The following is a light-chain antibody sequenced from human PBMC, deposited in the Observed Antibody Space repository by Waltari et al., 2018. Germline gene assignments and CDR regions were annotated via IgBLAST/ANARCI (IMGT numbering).Light chain of an antibody. CDR3: SSYTGSSTLV. Sequence: QSALTQPASVSGSPGQSITISCTGTSTDVGAYEYVSWYQQYQGKAPKLLIYDVTNRPSGVSNRFAGSKSGNTASLTISGLQADDEADYYCSSYTGSSTLVFGTGTKVTVL. CDR1: STDVGAYEY. V-gene: IGLV2-14*03. J-gene: IGLJ1*01. CDR2: DVT.